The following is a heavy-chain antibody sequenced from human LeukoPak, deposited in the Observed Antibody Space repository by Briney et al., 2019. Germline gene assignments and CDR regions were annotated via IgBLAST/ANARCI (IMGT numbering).Heavy chain of an antibody. Sequence: SQTLSLTCTVSGGSISSGDYYWSRIRQPPGKGLEWIGYIYYSGSTYYNPSLKSRVTISVDTSKNQFSLKLSSVTAADTAVYYCARTLPGYCSSTSCSYWYFDLWGRGTLVTVSS. CDR2: IYYSGST. V-gene: IGHV4-30-4*08. D-gene: IGHD2-2*01. CDR1: GGSISSGDYY. CDR3: ARTLPGYCSSTSCSYWYFDL. J-gene: IGHJ2*01.